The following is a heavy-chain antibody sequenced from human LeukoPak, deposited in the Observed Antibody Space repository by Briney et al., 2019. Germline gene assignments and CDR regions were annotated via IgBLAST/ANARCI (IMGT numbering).Heavy chain of an antibody. V-gene: IGHV1-2*02. D-gene: IGHD2-15*01. CDR2: INPNSGGT. Sequence: GASVKVSCKASGYTFTGYYMHWVRQAPGQGLEWMGWINPNSGGTNYAQKFQGRVTMTRDTSISTAYMELSRLRSDDTAVYYCARLQCSGGSCYKEHYFDYWGQGTLVTVSS. CDR3: ARLQCSGGSCYKEHYFDY. CDR1: GYTFTGYY. J-gene: IGHJ4*02.